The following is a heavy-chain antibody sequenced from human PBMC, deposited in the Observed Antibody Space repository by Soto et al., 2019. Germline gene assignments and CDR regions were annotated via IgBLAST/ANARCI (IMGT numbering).Heavy chain of an antibody. J-gene: IGHJ4*02. V-gene: IGHV3-23*01. Sequence: EVQRLECGGGLVQPGGSLRLSCAASGFTFSSDAMSWVRQAPGKGPEWVSGISGGGGRTYYADSVKGRFTISRDNSKNTLYLQMNSLRAEDTAVYYCAKEGEVRGVMVYWGQGTLVTVSS. CDR2: ISGGGGRT. CDR3: AKEGEVRGVMVY. D-gene: IGHD3-10*01. CDR1: GFTFSSDA.